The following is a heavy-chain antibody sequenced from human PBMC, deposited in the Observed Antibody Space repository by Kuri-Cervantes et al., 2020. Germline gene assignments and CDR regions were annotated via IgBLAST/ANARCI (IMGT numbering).Heavy chain of an antibody. CDR2: INPNSGGT. J-gene: IGHJ3*02. CDR3: AREPIAAAGHAFDI. V-gene: IGHV1-2*04. D-gene: IGHD6-13*01. CDR1: GYTFTGYY. Sequence: ASVKVSCKASGYTFTGYYMHWVRQAPGQGLEWMGWINPNSGGTNYAQKFQGWVTMTRDTSISTAYMELSRLRSDDTAVYYCAREPIAAAGHAFDIWGQGTMVTVSS.